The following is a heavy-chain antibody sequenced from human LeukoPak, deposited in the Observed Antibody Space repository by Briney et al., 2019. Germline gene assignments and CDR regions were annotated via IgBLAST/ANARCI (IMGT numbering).Heavy chain of an antibody. CDR1: GFTFSDYT. CDR2: ISSSSSYI. V-gene: IGHV3-21*01. D-gene: IGHD4/OR15-4a*01. J-gene: IGHJ4*02. CDR3: ARDEPGMTMTDY. Sequence: PGGSLRLSCAASGFTFSDYTMNWVRQAPGKGLEWVSSISSSSSYIYYADSVKGRFTISRDNAKNSLYLQLNSLRAEDTAVYYCARDEPGMTMTDYWGQGTLVTVSS.